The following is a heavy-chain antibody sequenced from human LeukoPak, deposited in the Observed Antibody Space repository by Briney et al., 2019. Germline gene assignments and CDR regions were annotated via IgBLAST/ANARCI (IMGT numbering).Heavy chain of an antibody. D-gene: IGHD2-15*01. CDR1: GFTFSNYW. J-gene: IGHJ5*02. Sequence: GGSLRLSCAASGFTFSNYWMSWVRQAPGKGLEWVANIKEDGSEKHHADSVKGRFTISRDNSKNTLYLQMNSLRAEDTAVYYCASLDSRIVVVVAWGQGTLVTVSS. CDR3: ASLDSRIVVVVA. V-gene: IGHV3-7*01. CDR2: IKEDGSEK.